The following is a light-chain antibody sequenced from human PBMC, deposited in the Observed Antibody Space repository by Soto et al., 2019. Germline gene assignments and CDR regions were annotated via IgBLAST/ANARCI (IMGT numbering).Light chain of an antibody. CDR3: CSYAGTYTPVV. J-gene: IGLJ2*01. Sequence: QSALTQPRSVSGSPGQSVTISCAGTSSDVGGYNYVSWYQHYPGKAPKLMISDVSKRPSGVPDRFSGSKSGNTASLTISGLQAEDEADYYCCSYAGTYTPVVFGGGTKLTVL. CDR1: SSDVGGYNY. V-gene: IGLV2-11*01. CDR2: DVS.